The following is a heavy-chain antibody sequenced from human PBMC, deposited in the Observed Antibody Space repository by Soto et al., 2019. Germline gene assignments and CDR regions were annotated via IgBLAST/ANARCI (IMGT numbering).Heavy chain of an antibody. J-gene: IGHJ6*02. D-gene: IGHD3-16*01. CDR2: SIPILNLV. Sequence: VQLEQSETEVRKPGSSVKLSCKTSGDSFNDYAISWVRQAPGQGREWMGGSIPILNLVRYAGKFQGRVTISATDATGTAYLEVTRLRSEDTATYYCATSTETTTGGRLDVWGLGTTVSVSS. CDR1: GDSFNDYA. V-gene: IGHV1-69*01. CDR3: ATSTETTTGGRLDV.